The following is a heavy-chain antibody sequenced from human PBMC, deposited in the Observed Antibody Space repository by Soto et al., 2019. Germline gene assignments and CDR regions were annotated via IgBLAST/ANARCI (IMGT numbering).Heavy chain of an antibody. CDR3: ARENHGDYDY. Sequence: PSETLSLTCIVFGGSVSSGHYYWSWLRQPPGKGLEWIGYIYYTGSTYYNLSLKSRVTISVDMSKNQFSLKLSSVTAADTAVYYCARENHGDYDYWGQGTLVTVS. D-gene: IGHD4-17*01. CDR2: IYYTGST. J-gene: IGHJ4*02. CDR1: GGSVSSGHYY. V-gene: IGHV4-61*01.